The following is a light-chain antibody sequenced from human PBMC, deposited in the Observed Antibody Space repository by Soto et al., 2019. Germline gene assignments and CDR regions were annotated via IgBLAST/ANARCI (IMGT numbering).Light chain of an antibody. CDR2: QDS. Sequence: SYELTQPPSVSVSPGQTASITCSGDKLGDKYACWYQQKPGQSPVLVIYQDSKRPSGIPERFSGSNSGNTATLTISGTQAMDEVDYYCQAWDSSTEGVVFGGGTKLTVL. CDR1: KLGDKY. V-gene: IGLV3-1*01. J-gene: IGLJ2*01. CDR3: QAWDSSTEGVV.